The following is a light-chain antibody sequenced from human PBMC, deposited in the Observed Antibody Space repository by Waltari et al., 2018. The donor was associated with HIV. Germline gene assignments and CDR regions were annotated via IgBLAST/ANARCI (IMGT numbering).Light chain of an antibody. V-gene: IGLV2-14*01. J-gene: IGLJ2*01. CDR1: RSDVGGYNY. Sequence: QSALTQPASVSGSPGQSITISCSGSRSDVGGYNYVSWYQQHPGKAPKLMIYDVSDRPSWVSTRFSGSKSDNTASLTISGLQTEDEADYYCSSYTSSYTVIFGGGTKLTVL. CDR3: SSYTSSYTVI. CDR2: DVS.